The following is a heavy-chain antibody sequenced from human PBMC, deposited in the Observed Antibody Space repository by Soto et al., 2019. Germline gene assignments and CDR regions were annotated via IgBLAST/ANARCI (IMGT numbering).Heavy chain of an antibody. Sequence: GGSLRLSCAASGFTFSSYAMSWVRQAPGKGLEWVSAISGSGGSTYYADSVKGRFTISRDNSKNTLYLQMNSLRAEDTAVYYCAKDELAYCGGDCYSAPDASDIWGQGTMVTVSS. V-gene: IGHV3-23*01. CDR1: GFTFSSYA. D-gene: IGHD2-21*02. CDR2: ISGSGGST. J-gene: IGHJ3*02. CDR3: AKDELAYCGGDCYSAPDASDI.